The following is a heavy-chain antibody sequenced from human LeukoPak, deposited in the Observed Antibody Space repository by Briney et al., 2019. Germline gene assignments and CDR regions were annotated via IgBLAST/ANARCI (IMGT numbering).Heavy chain of an antibody. D-gene: IGHD2-2*01. CDR1: GFTFSDYS. CDR2: VGISSGNT. Sequence: GGSLRLSCAASGFTFSDYSMTWVRQAPGKGLEWISYVGISSGNTKYADSVKGRFTISGDKAKNSLYLQMNSLRVEDTAVYYCARDTKYAFDNWGQGTLVTVPS. J-gene: IGHJ4*02. CDR3: ARDTKYAFDN. V-gene: IGHV3-48*01.